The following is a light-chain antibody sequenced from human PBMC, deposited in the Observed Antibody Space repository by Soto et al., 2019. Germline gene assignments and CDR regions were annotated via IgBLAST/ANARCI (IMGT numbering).Light chain of an antibody. CDR1: SSNIGAGYD. J-gene: IGLJ2*01. V-gene: IGLV1-40*01. CDR3: QSYDSSLRASV. CDR2: GNS. Sequence: QSVLTQPPSVSGAPGQRVTISCTGSSSNIGAGYDEHWYQQLPGTAPKLLIYGNSNRPSGVPDRFSGSKSGTSASLAITGLQAEDEADYYCQSYDSSLRASVFGGGTKLTVL.